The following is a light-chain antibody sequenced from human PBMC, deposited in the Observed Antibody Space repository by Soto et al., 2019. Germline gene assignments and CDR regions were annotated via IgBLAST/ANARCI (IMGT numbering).Light chain of an antibody. CDR1: RSISNN. J-gene: IGKJ5*01. CDR3: QQRSNWPPIT. CDR2: GAS. Sequence: EIVMTQSPATLSVSPGQRATLSCRASRSISNNLAWYQQKPGQAPRLLIYGASTRAPGIPARFSGSGSGTDFTLTISSLEPEDFAVYYCQQRSNWPPITFGQGTRLEIK. V-gene: IGKV3-15*01.